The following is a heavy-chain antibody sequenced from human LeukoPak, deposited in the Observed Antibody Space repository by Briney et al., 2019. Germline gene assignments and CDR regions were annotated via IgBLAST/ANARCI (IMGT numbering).Heavy chain of an antibody. J-gene: IGHJ6*03. CDR3: ARTLAAAGTGGYYYYYYYMDV. D-gene: IGHD6-13*01. V-gene: IGHV3-21*01. CDR1: GFTFSSYN. CDR2: ITSSSSYI. Sequence: GGSLRLSCAASGFTFSSYNMNWVRQAPGKGLEWVSSITSSSSYIYYADSVKGRFTISRDNAKNSLYLQMNSLRAEDTAVYYCARTLAAAGTGGYYYYYYYMDVWGKGTTVTVSS.